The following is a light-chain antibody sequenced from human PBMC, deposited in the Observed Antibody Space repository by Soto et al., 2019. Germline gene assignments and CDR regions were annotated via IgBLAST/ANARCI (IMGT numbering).Light chain of an antibody. Sequence: EIVMTQSPATLSVSPWERATLSCRASQSVSSNLAWYQQKPGQAPRLLIYGASTRAAGIPATFSGSGSGTEFTLTISSLQSEDYAVYYCQQHNNWPWTFGQGTKVDIK. V-gene: IGKV3-15*01. CDR3: QQHNNWPWT. CDR1: QSVSSN. J-gene: IGKJ1*01. CDR2: GAS.